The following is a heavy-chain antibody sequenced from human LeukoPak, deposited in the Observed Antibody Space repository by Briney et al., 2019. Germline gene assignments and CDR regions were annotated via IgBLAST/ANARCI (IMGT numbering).Heavy chain of an antibody. D-gene: IGHD2-2*01. V-gene: IGHV3-73*01. J-gene: IGHJ6*02. Sequence: GGSLRLSCAASGFTFSGSAMHWVRQASGKGLEWAGRIRSKANSYATAYAASVKGRFTISRDDSKNTAYLQMNSLKTEDTAVYYCYWRYCSSTSCLLYGMDVWGQGTTVTVSS. CDR2: IRSKANSYAT. CDR3: YWRYCSSTSCLLYGMDV. CDR1: GFTFSGSA.